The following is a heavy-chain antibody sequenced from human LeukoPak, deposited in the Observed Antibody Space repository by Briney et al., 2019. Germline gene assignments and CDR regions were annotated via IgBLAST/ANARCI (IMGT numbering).Heavy chain of an antibody. CDR2: IYTSGST. V-gene: IGHV4-61*02. CDR1: GGSISSSSYY. Sequence: PSETLSLTCTVSGGSISSSSYYWSWIRQPPGKGLEWIGRIYTSGSTNYNPSLKSRVTMSVDTSKNQFSLKLSSVTAADTAVYYCARDMVRGVIENPDRNWFDPWGQGTLVTVSS. J-gene: IGHJ5*02. CDR3: ARDMVRGVIENPDRNWFDP. D-gene: IGHD3-10*01.